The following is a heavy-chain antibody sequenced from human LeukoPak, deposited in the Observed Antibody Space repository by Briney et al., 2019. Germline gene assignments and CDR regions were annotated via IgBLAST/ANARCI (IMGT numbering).Heavy chain of an antibody. CDR3: CTSGSFYRIDY. Sequence: PGGSLRLSCAASRFTFSTYGMHWVRQAPGKGLEWVAVISYDGSNKYYADSVKGRFTISRDNYKNPLYLEMNSLRAADTAMYYCCTSGSFYRIDYWGQGNLVTVSS. J-gene: IGHJ4*02. D-gene: IGHD3-10*01. CDR1: RFTFSTYG. V-gene: IGHV3-30*03. CDR2: ISYDGSNK.